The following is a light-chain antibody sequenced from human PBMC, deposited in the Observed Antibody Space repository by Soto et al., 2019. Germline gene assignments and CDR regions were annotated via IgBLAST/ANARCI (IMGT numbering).Light chain of an antibody. CDR2: EVS. J-gene: IGLJ1*01. V-gene: IGLV2-8*01. CDR1: SSDVGGYNY. Sequence: QSVLTQPPSASGSPGQSVTISCTGTSSDVGGYNYVSWYQQHPGKAPKLMIYEVSKRPSGVPDRFSGSKSGNTASLTVSGLQADDEADYYCGAWDDSLNGYVFGSGTKLTVL. CDR3: GAWDDSLNGYV.